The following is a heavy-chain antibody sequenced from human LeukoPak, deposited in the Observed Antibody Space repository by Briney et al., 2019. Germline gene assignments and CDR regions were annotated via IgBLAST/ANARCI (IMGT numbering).Heavy chain of an antibody. J-gene: IGHJ4*02. Sequence: PSETLSLTCAVYGGSFSGYYWSWIRQPPGKGLEWIGEINHSGSTNYNPSLKSRVTISVDTSKNQFSLKLSSVPAADTAVYYCARGPTRNDIVVVVAATVYFDYWGQGTLVTVSS. V-gene: IGHV4-34*01. CDR3: ARGPTRNDIVVVVAATVYFDY. CDR2: INHSGST. D-gene: IGHD2-15*01. CDR1: GGSFSGYY.